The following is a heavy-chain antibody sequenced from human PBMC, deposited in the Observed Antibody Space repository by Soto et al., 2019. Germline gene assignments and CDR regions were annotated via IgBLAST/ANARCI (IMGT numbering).Heavy chain of an antibody. Sequence: SVKVSCKASGGTFSSYAISWVRQAPGQGLEWMGGIIPIFGTANYAQKFQGRVTITADESTSTAYMELSSLRSEDTAVYYCAIAYDYVWGSYPPEFDYWGQGTLVTVSS. J-gene: IGHJ4*02. V-gene: IGHV1-69*13. CDR1: GGTFSSYA. CDR3: AIAYDYVWGSYPPEFDY. D-gene: IGHD3-16*02. CDR2: IIPIFGTA.